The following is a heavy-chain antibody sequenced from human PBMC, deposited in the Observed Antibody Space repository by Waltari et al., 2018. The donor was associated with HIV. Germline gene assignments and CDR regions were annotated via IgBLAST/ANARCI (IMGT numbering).Heavy chain of an antibody. Sequence: EVQLVQSGAEVKKPAESLRISCKGSGYSFTSYWISWVRQLPGKGLEWMGRIDPSDSYTNYSPSFQGHVTISADKSISTAYLQWSSLKASDTAMYYCARHSDDYYDSSGYPDYWGQGTLVTVSS. CDR2: IDPSDSYT. CDR1: GYSFTSYW. CDR3: ARHSDDYYDSSGYPDY. J-gene: IGHJ4*02. D-gene: IGHD3-22*01. V-gene: IGHV5-10-1*01.